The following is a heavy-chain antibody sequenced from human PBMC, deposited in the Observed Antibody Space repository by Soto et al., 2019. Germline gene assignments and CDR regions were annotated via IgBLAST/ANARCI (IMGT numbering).Heavy chain of an antibody. CDR2: IYYSGST. Sequence: SETLSLTCTVSGGSISSYYWSWIRQPPGKGLEWIGYIYYSGSTNYNPSLKSRVTISVDTSKNQFSLKLSSVTAADTAVYYCARGGPEPFDYWGQGTLVTSPQ. CDR3: ARGGPEPFDY. D-gene: IGHD3-10*01. V-gene: IGHV4-59*01. CDR1: GGSISSYY. J-gene: IGHJ4*02.